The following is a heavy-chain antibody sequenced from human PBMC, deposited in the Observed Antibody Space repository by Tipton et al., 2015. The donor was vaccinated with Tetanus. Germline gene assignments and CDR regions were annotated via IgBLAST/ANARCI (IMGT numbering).Heavy chain of an antibody. CDR3: ARIGWLQQNKPAFDI. J-gene: IGHJ3*02. Sequence: LRLSCNVSGGSITSYYWSWIRQRPGRGLEWVGYVHYTGKDNYSPSLRSRVTLSVDTSKNQFSLKLSSVTAADTAVYYCARIGWLQQNKPAFDIWGQGTVVTVSS. CDR2: VHYTGKD. V-gene: IGHV4-59*13. D-gene: IGHD6-19*01. CDR1: GGSITSYY.